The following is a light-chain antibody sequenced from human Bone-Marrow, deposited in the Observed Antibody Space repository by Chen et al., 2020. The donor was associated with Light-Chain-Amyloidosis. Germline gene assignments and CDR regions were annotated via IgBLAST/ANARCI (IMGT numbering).Light chain of an antibody. CDR3: QSYQGSSQGV. CDR2: EDD. Sequence: NFMLTQPHSVSESPGKTVIISRTRSSGSIATHYVQWYLQPPGSSPTTVIYEDDQRPSGVPDRFSGSIDRSSNSASLTISGLKTEDEADYYCQSYQGSSQGVFGGGTKLTVL. V-gene: IGLV6-57*01. J-gene: IGLJ3*02. CDR1: SGSIATHY.